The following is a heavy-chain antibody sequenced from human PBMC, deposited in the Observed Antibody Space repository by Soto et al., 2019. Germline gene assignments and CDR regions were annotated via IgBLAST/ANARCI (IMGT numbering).Heavy chain of an antibody. CDR3: AKGYYDSSGYYSGFFDY. D-gene: IGHD3-22*01. CDR2: ISYDGSNK. Sequence: GGSLRLSCAASGFTFSSYGMHWVRQAPGKGLEWVAVISYDGSNKYYADSVKGRFTISRDNSKNTLYLQMNSLRAEDTAVYYCAKGYYDSSGYYSGFFDYWGQGTLVTVSS. J-gene: IGHJ4*02. V-gene: IGHV3-30*18. CDR1: GFTFSSYG.